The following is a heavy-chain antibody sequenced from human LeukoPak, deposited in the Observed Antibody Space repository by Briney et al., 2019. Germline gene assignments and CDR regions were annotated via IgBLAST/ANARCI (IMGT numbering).Heavy chain of an antibody. D-gene: IGHD2-2*01. J-gene: IGHJ4*02. Sequence: GGPLRLSCAASGFTFSSYSMNRVRQAPGKGLEWVSSISSSSSYIYYADSVKGRFTISRDNAKNSLYLQMNSLRAEDTAVYYCARDNWYQLLCDYFDYWGQGTLVTISS. CDR1: GFTFSSYS. V-gene: IGHV3-21*01. CDR2: ISSSSSYI. CDR3: ARDNWYQLLCDYFDY.